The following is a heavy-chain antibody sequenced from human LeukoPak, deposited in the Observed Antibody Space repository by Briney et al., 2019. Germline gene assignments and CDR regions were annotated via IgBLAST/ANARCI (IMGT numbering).Heavy chain of an antibody. CDR2: IGWNSGSI. V-gene: IGHV3-9*01. CDR3: AEADSSGGAFDI. Sequence: GRSLRLSCAASGFTFDDYAMHWVRQAPGKGLEWVSGIGWNSGSIGYADSVKGRFTISRDNAKNSLYLQMNSLRAEDTALYYCAEADSSGGAFDIWGQGTMVTVSS. J-gene: IGHJ3*02. D-gene: IGHD6-19*01. CDR1: GFTFDDYA.